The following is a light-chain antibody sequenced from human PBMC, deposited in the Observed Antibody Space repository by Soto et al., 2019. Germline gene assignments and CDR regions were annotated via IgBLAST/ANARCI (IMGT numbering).Light chain of an antibody. CDR1: QSVSTQW. J-gene: IGKJ2*01. CDR3: QQYETSPYT. Sequence: EIVLKQSPGTLTLSPGERATLSCRASQSVSTQWLAWYQQKPGQAPRLLIYGASNRPGGIPDRFSGSGSGTDFTLTITRLQPEDFAVYFCQQYETSPYTFAQGTRLEI. CDR2: GAS. V-gene: IGKV3-20*01.